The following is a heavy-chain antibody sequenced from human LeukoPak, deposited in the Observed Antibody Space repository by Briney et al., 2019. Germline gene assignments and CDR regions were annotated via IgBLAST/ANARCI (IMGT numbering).Heavy chain of an antibody. V-gene: IGHV4-34*01. CDR2: INHGGRT. Sequence: SETLSLTCAVYGGSFSGYYWSWIRQPPGKGLEWIGEINHGGRTNYNPSLKSRVTISVDTSKNQFSLKLSSVTAADTAVYYCARETIFLEFRSRGLVNYYYYYYMDVWGKGTTVTVSS. CDR1: GGSFSGYY. CDR3: ARETIFLEFRSRGLVNYYYYYYMDV. D-gene: IGHD3-10*02. J-gene: IGHJ6*03.